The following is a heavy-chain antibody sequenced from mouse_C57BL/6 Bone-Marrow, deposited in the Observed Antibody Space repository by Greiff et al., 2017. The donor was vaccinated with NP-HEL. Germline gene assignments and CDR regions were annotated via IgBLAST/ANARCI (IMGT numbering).Heavy chain of an antibody. V-gene: IGHV1-9*01. CDR1: GYTFTGYW. Sequence: QVQLQQSGAELMKPGASVKLSCKATGYTFTGYWIAWVKQRPGHGLEWIGEILPGSGSTNYNEKFKGKATFTADTSSNTAYMQLSSLTTEDSAVYYCASDILGYAGDYFDYWGQGTTLTVSS. CDR3: ASDILGYAGDYFDY. D-gene: IGHD2-14*01. J-gene: IGHJ2*01. CDR2: ILPGSGST.